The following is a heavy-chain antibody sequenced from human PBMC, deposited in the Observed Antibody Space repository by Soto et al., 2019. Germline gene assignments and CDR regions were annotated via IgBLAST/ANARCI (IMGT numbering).Heavy chain of an antibody. CDR3: ARGTASRALSYYSYFGMDV. CDR1: GGTFSSYA. CDR2: IIPIFGTA. Sequence: SEKVSCKASGGTFSSYAISWVRHAPGQGLEWMGGIIPIFGTANYAQKFQGRVTITAHESTRTAYIELSSLRTDDTAVYYCARGTASRALSYYSYFGMDVCGEGPTVTVS. V-gene: IGHV1-69*13. J-gene: IGHJ6*02. D-gene: IGHD1-1*01.